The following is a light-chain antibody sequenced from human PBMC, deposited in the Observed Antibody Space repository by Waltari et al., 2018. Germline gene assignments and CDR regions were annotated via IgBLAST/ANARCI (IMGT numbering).Light chain of an antibody. Sequence: DIQMTQSPSTLSASVGDRVTITCRASQSISSWLARYQQKPGKAPKLLIYDASSLESGVPSRFSGSGSGTEFTLTISSLQPDDFATYYCQHRKTFGQGTKVEIK. J-gene: IGKJ1*01. CDR1: QSISSW. V-gene: IGKV1-5*01. CDR3: QHRKT. CDR2: DAS.